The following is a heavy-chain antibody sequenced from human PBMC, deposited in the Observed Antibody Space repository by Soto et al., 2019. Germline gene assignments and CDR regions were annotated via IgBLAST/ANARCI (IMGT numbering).Heavy chain of an antibody. CDR1: GFTFSSYS. J-gene: IGHJ4*02. D-gene: IGHD6-6*01. CDR3: AKDRWQLGQADIVDY. Sequence: PGGSLRLSCAASGFTFSSYSMNWVRQAPGKGLEWVSYISSSSSTIYYADSVKGRFTISRDNAKNSLYLQMNSLRAEDTAVYYCAKDRWQLGQADIVDYWGQGTLVTVSS. V-gene: IGHV3-48*01. CDR2: ISSSSSTI.